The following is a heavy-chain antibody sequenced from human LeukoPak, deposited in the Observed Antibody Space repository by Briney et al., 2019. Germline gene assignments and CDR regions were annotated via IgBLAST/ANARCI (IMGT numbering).Heavy chain of an antibody. CDR3: AKGGRNGEQWLGDFDY. Sequence: GGSLRLSCAASGFTFSSYGMHWVRQAPGKGLEWVAFIRYDGSNKYYADSVKGRFTISRDNSKNTLYLQMNSLRAEDTAVYYCAKGGRNGEQWLGDFDYWGQGTLVTVSS. V-gene: IGHV3-30*02. CDR2: IRYDGSNK. D-gene: IGHD6-19*01. J-gene: IGHJ4*02. CDR1: GFTFSSYG.